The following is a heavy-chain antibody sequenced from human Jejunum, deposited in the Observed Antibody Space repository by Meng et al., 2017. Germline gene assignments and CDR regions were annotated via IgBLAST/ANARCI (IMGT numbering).Heavy chain of an antibody. V-gene: IGHV4-31*01. Sequence: QMPLQESGPGLVKPSQTLSLTCTVSGASMSSGNYYWTWIRQHSGKGLEWIGYIYYSGSTYYNPSLQSLVTISIDMSENQFSLKLTSVTAADTAVYYCARVNWTSSYWYFDLWGRGTLVTVSS. CDR3: ARVNWTSSYWYFDL. CDR1: GASMSSGNYY. CDR2: IYYSGST. D-gene: IGHD1-1*01. J-gene: IGHJ2*01.